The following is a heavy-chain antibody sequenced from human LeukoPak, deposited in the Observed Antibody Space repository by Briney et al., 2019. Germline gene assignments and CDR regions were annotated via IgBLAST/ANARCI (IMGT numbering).Heavy chain of an antibody. J-gene: IGHJ3*02. CDR1: GGSFSGYY. CDR3: ATLTGGDDAFDI. CDR2: INHSGST. Sequence: SETLSLTCAVYGGSFSGYYWGWIRHPPGKGLEWIGEINHSGSTNYNPSLKGRVPISVATSKNQFSLKLSPVTAADTAVYYCATLTGGDDAFDIWGQGTMVTVSS. V-gene: IGHV4-34*01. D-gene: IGHD4-23*01.